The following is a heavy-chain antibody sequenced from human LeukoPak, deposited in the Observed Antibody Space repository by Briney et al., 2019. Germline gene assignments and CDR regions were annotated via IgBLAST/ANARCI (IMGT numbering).Heavy chain of an antibody. J-gene: IGHJ1*01. Sequence: PSETLSLTCTVSGGSISSYYWSWIRQPPGKGLEWIGYIYYSGTTNYNPSLKSRVTMSVDTSKNQFSLKLSSVTAADTAVYYCARGSYYDSSGYYVPEYFQHWGQGTLVTVSS. V-gene: IGHV4-59*12. D-gene: IGHD3-22*01. CDR2: IYYSGTT. CDR3: ARGSYYDSSGYYVPEYFQH. CDR1: GGSISSYY.